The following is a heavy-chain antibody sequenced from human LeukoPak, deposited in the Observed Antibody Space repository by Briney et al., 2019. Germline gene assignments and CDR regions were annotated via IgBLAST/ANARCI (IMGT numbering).Heavy chain of an antibody. CDR1: GGSISGSAYY. V-gene: IGHV4-39*01. D-gene: IGHD6-6*01. Sequence: SETLSLTCTVSGGSISGSAYYWGWIRQPPGKGLEWIGSIYYTGTMYYNPSSGTTYYNPSLVSRVTISVDTSKNQFSLKLTSVTAADTAVYYCARLGLVAARHAFDIWGQGTMVTVSS. J-gene: IGHJ3*02. CDR3: ARLGLVAARHAFDI. CDR2: IYYTGTMYYNPSSGTT.